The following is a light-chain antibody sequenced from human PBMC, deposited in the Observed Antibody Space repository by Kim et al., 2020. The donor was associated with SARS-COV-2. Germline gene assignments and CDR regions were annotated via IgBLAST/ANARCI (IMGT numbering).Light chain of an antibody. Sequence: PGGRATLSCRASRKINSTYLAWYQQKPGKAPRLLMYGASSRATRIPDRFSGVGSGTDFTHILSRLEPEDFAVYYFQQDGGSGPCTLGQGTKLEI. CDR1: RKINSTY. CDR3: QQDGGSGPCT. CDR2: GAS. J-gene: IGKJ2*02. V-gene: IGKV3-20*01.